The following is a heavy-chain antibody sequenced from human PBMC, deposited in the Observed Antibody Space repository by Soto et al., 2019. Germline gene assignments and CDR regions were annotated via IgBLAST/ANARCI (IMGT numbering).Heavy chain of an antibody. D-gene: IGHD3-16*02. Sequence: SETLSLTCAVYGGSFSGYYWSWIRQPPGKGLEWIGEINHSGSTNYNPSLKSRVTISVDTSKNQFSLKLSSVTAADTAVYYCARGDPASWGSYRYTEPLLYWGQGTLVTVSS. CDR2: INHSGST. V-gene: IGHV4-34*01. CDR1: GGSFSGYY. CDR3: ARGDPASWGSYRYTEPLLY. J-gene: IGHJ4*02.